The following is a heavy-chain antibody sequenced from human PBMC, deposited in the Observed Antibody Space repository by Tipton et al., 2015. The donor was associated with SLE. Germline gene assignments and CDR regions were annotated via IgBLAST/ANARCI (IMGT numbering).Heavy chain of an antibody. CDR2: IIPVFDTP. V-gene: IGHV1-69*01. J-gene: IGHJ2*01. D-gene: IGHD1-26*01. CDR1: GGTFSSYT. Sequence: QLVQSGAEVKKPGSSVKVSCKASGGTFSSYTFSWVRQAPGQGLEWMGGIIPVFDTPNYSQKFQGRVTITADESTRTAYMELNSLRSEDTAVYYCARVVGEKYLGYCDLWGRGTLVSVSS. CDR3: ARVVGEKYLGYCDL.